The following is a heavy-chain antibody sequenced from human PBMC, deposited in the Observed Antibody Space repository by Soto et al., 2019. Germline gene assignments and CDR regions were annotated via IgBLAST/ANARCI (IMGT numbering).Heavy chain of an antibody. D-gene: IGHD1-20*01. Sequence: GASVKVSCKASGGTLSSYAISWVRQAPGQGLEWMGGIIPIFGTANYAQKFQGRVTITADESTSTAYMELSSLRSEDTAVYYCASRYKRDYYYGMDVWGQGTTVTVSS. V-gene: IGHV1-69*13. J-gene: IGHJ6*02. CDR2: IIPIFGTA. CDR1: GGTLSSYA. CDR3: ASRYKRDYYYGMDV.